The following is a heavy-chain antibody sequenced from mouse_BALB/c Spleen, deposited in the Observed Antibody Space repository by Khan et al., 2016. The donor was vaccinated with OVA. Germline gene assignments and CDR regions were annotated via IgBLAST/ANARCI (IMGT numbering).Heavy chain of an antibody. CDR2: IWGGGGT. CDR1: GFSLSRYN. CDR3: ARAYYRYDGYYAMDY. V-gene: IGHV2-6-4*01. J-gene: IGHJ4*01. D-gene: IGHD2-14*01. Sequence: VELVESGPGLVAPSQSLSITCTVSGFSLSRYNLHWVRQPPGKGLEWLGMIWGGGGTDYNSTLKSRLNISQDNSKSQVLLKMNSLQTDDTAMYYCARAYYRYDGYYAMDYWGQGTSVTVSS.